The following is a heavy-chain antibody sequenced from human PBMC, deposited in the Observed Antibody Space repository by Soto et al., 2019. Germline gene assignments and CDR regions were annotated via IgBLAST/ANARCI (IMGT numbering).Heavy chain of an antibody. V-gene: IGHV4-31*03. CDR3: ATSITVFGTEAWFDP. D-gene: IGHD3-3*01. J-gene: IGHJ5*02. CDR2: IYSSGTT. CDR1: GGSISSGDYY. Sequence: QVQLQESGPGLVKPSQTLSLTCSVSGGSISSGDYYWNWIRQHPGKGLEWIGYIYSSGTTYYNLSLRSGVTISVDPSKNQFSLKLSSVTAADTAVYYCATSITVFGTEAWFDPWGQGTLVTVSS.